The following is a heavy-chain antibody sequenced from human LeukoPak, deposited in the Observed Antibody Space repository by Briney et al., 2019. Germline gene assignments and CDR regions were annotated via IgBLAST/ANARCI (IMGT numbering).Heavy chain of an antibody. Sequence: SETLSLTCTVSGGSTSSHSFYWGWIRQPPGKGLEWIGSIYYSGNTYYNPSLKSRVTISVDTSKNQFSLKLSSVTAADTAVYYCARGYDSSGYYLGYWGQGTLVTVSS. CDR2: IYYSGNT. J-gene: IGHJ4*02. CDR1: GGSTSSHSFY. D-gene: IGHD3-22*01. CDR3: ARGYDSSGYYLGY. V-gene: IGHV4-39*07.